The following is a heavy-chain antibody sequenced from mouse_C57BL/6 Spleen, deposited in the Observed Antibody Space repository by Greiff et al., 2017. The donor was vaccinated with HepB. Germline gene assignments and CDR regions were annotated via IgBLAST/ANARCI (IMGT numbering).Heavy chain of an antibody. CDR3: ARGDYEEVFAY. CDR1: GYTFTSYW. V-gene: IGHV1-55*01. J-gene: IGHJ3*01. Sequence: QVQLQQPGAELVKPGASVKMSCKASGYTFTSYWITWVKQRPGQGLEWIGDIYPGSGSTNYNEKFKSKAKLTVDTSSSTAYMQISSLTAEDAAVYYCARGDYEEVFAYWGQGTLVTVSA. CDR2: IYPGSGST. D-gene: IGHD2-4*01.